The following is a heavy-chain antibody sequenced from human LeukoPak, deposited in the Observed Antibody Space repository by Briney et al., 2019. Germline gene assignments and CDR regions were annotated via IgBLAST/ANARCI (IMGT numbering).Heavy chain of an antibody. J-gene: IGHJ4*02. CDR2: INSDGSTT. CDR1: GFTFSSSW. D-gene: IGHD7-27*01. V-gene: IGHV3-74*03. Sequence: GGSLRLSCVASGFTFSSSWMHWVRQAPGKGLVWVSHINSDGSTTTYADSVRGRFTISRDNAKNTLYLQMNSLRAEDTAVYYCARAPNVGTPDYWGQGTLVTVSS. CDR3: ARAPNVGTPDY.